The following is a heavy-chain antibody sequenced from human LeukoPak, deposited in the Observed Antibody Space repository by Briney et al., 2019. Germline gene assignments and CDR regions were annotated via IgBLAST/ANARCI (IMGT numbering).Heavy chain of an antibody. CDR1: GGTFSSYA. V-gene: IGHV1-69*13. CDR3: ASKYYYDSSGYYFDY. D-gene: IGHD3-22*01. Sequence: GASVTVSCKASGGTFSSYAISWVRQAPGQGLEWMGGIIPIFGTANYAQKFQGRVTITADESTSTAYMELSSLRSEDTAVYYCASKYYYDSSGYYFDYWGQGTLVTVSS. CDR2: IIPIFGTA. J-gene: IGHJ4*02.